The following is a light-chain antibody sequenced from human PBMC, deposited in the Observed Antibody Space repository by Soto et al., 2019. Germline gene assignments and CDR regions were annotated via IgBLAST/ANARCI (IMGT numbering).Light chain of an antibody. J-gene: IGKJ2*01. V-gene: IGKV3-11*01. CDR2: DAS. CDR1: QSISSY. Sequence: DIVLTQSPATLSLSPGERATLSCRTSQSISSYLAWYQQKPGQAPRLLIYDASNRATGIPARFSGSGSGTDFTLTISSLEPEDFAVYWCQPRSNWPPHTYTFGQGTKLEIK. CDR3: QPRSNWPPHTYT.